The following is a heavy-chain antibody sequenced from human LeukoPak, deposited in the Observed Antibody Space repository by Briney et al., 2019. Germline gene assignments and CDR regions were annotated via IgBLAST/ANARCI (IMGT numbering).Heavy chain of an antibody. Sequence: PGGSLSLSCAAPGFTFNTYAMNWVRQAPGKGLEWVSAISERGGSTYYADSVKGRFTVSRDDPKNTLYLQMNTLRVEDTAVYYCAKWGYYDILTGYYDSDYWGHGTLVTVSS. CDR3: AKWGYYDILTGYYDSDY. CDR2: ISERGGST. CDR1: GFTFNTYA. D-gene: IGHD3-9*01. J-gene: IGHJ4*01. V-gene: IGHV3-23*01.